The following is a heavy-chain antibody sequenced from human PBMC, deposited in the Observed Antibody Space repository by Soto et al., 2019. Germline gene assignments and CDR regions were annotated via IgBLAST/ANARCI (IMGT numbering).Heavy chain of an antibody. V-gene: IGHV3-48*03. CDR3: VRDLHEPLATDALRVAN. CDR2: ISSTGSGT. D-gene: IGHD2-8*02. CDR1: GFTFSSYE. Sequence: EMQLVESGGGLVQPGGSLRLSCAASGFTFSSYEMHWVRQAPGKGLEWISYISSTGSGTLYADSVRGRFTMSRDNTKNSVSLQMSSLRADDTAVYYCVRDLHEPLATDALRVANWGQGTQVTASS. J-gene: IGHJ4*02.